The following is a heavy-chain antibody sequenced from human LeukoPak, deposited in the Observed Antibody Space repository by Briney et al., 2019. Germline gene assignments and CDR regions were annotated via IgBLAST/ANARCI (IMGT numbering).Heavy chain of an antibody. CDR3: ARHLAAARGGWFDP. CDR2: INHSGST. Sequence: PSETLSPTCAVYGGSFSGYYWSWIRQPPGKGLEWIGEINHSGSTNYNPSLKSRVTISVDTSKNQFSLKLSSVTAADTAVYYCARHLAAARGGWFDPWGQGTLVTVSS. D-gene: IGHD6-13*01. J-gene: IGHJ5*02. CDR1: GGSFSGYY. V-gene: IGHV4-34*01.